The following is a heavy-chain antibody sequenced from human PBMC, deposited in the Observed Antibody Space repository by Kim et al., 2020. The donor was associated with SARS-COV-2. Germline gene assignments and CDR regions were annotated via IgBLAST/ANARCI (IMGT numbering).Heavy chain of an antibody. Sequence: YYADSLKGRFTISRDNPKTTLYLQMNSLRADDTALYYCAKDRPGGDAFDIWGQGTTVTVSS. J-gene: IGHJ3*02. D-gene: IGHD3-16*01. CDR3: AKDRPGGDAFDI. V-gene: IGHV3-23*01.